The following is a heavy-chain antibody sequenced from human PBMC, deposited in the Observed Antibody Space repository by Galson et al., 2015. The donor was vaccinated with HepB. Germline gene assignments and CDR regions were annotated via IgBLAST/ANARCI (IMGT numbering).Heavy chain of an antibody. V-gene: IGHV3-7*01. D-gene: IGHD3-16*01. CDR3: VSWAPVRPVNY. CDR1: GFTFTSYS. CDR2: TNEDGSDK. Sequence: SLRLSCAAAGFTFTSYSMNWLRQAPGKGLEWVSHTNEDGSDKYYVDSVKGRFTISRDNAKSSLYLQMNSLRVEDTAIYYCVSWAPVRPVNYWGQGILVTVSS. J-gene: IGHJ4*02.